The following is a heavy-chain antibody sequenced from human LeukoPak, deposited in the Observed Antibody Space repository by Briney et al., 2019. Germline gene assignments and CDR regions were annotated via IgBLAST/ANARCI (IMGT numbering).Heavy chain of an antibody. CDR3: ARDRNSGSSLDI. CDR2: IYPYSGDT. J-gene: IGHJ3*02. D-gene: IGHD6-6*01. CDR1: GYTFTGYY. V-gene: IGHV1-2*02. Sequence: AAVTVSCKASGYTFTGYYIHWVRQAPGQGLEWMGWIYPYSGDTNYAQNFQGRVTMTRDTSISTAYMELSSLKSDDTAVYYCARDRNSGSSLDIWGQGTMLTVSS.